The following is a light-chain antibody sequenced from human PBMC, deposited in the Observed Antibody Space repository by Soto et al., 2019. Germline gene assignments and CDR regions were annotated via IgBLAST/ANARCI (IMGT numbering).Light chain of an antibody. CDR3: SAWDDSLSGVV. V-gene: IGLV1-47*01. Sequence: QAVVTQPPSAYGTPGQRVTISCSGSSSNIGSNYVYWYQHLPGTAPKLLIYRNNQRPSGVPDRFSGSKSGTSASLAISGLRSEYETDYYCSAWDDSLSGVVFGGGTKVTVL. J-gene: IGLJ2*01. CDR1: SSNIGSNY. CDR2: RNN.